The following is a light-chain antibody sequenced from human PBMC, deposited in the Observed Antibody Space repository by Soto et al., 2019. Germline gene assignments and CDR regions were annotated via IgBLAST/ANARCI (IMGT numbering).Light chain of an antibody. CDR3: SSYTITSVV. V-gene: IGLV2-14*03. Sequence: QSVLTQPASVSGSPGQSITISCTGTSSDVGSYNYVSWYQQHPGKVPKLIIHDVSNRPSGITNRFSGSKSGNTASLTISGLQAEDEADYYCSSYTITSVVFGGGTKVTVL. J-gene: IGLJ2*01. CDR2: DVS. CDR1: SSDVGSYNY.